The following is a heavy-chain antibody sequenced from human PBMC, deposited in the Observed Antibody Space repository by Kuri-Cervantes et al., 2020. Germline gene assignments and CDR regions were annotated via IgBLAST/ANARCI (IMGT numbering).Heavy chain of an antibody. CDR2: IYSSGST. Sequence: GSLRLSCTVSAGSIRSYYWGWVRQPPGKGLEYLGNIYSSGSTNYSPSLKSRVTLSVDTSKNQFSLKLTAVTAADTAVYYCASLHDYGENDYWGQGTLVTVSS. CDR3: ASLHDYGENDY. CDR1: AGSIRSYY. V-gene: IGHV4-59*01. J-gene: IGHJ4*02. D-gene: IGHD4-17*01.